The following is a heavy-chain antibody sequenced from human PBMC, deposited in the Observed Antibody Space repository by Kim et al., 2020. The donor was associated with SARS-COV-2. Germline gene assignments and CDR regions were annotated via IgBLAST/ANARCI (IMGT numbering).Heavy chain of an antibody. D-gene: IGHD4-17*01. CDR3: ARSLRGFYGDYLYFDY. V-gene: IGHV1-8*01. J-gene: IGHJ4*02. Sequence: KFHDRVTMTRNTSISTAYMELSRLRSEDTAVYYCARSLRGFYGDYLYFDYWGQGTLVTVSS.